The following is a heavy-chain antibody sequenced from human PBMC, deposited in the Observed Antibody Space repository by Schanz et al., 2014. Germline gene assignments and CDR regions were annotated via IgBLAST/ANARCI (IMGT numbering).Heavy chain of an antibody. CDR3: AKDQLANYRGSGYNWFDP. V-gene: IGHV3-33*06. Sequence: QVHLVESGGGVVQPGRSLRLSCAASGITFSSFGMHWVRQAPGKGLEWVAVIWYDGSNKYHADSVKGRFSVSRDNSKNTLYLQMNSLRADDTAVYYCAKDQLANYRGSGYNWFDPWGQGTLVTVSS. D-gene: IGHD3-10*01. CDR2: IWYDGSNK. J-gene: IGHJ5*02. CDR1: GITFSSFG.